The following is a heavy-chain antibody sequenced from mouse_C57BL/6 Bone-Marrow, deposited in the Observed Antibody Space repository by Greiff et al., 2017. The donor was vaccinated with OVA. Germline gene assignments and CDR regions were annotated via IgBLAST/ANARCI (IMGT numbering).Heavy chain of an antibody. CDR1: GYTFTDYY. D-gene: IGHD1-3*01. CDR3: AGTVKGGYDAMDY. CDR2: IYPGSGNT. Sequence: VQLQQSGAELVRPGASVKLSCKASGYTFTDYYINWVKQRPGQGLEWIARIYPGSGNTYYNEKFKGKATLTAEKSSSTAYMQLSSLTSEDSAVYFCAGTVKGGYDAMDYWGQGTSVTVSS. V-gene: IGHV1-76*01. J-gene: IGHJ4*01.